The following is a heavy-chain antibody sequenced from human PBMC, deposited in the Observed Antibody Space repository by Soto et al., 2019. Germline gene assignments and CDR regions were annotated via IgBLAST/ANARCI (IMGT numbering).Heavy chain of an antibody. CDR3: TTARPGTTGAFDI. J-gene: IGHJ3*02. D-gene: IGHD1-7*01. Sequence: SNAWMNWVRQAPGKGLEWVGRIKSKTDGGTTNFAAHVKGRFTISRDDSKNTLYLQMNSLKTEDTAVYYCTTARPGTTGAFDIWGQGTMVTVSS. V-gene: IGHV3-15*06. CDR1: SNAW. CDR2: IKSKTDGGTT.